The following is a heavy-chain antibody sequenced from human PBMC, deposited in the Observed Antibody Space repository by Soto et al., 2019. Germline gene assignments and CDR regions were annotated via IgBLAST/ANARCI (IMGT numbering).Heavy chain of an antibody. Sequence: PGGSLRLSCAASGFTFSSYAMSWVRQAPGRGLEWVSSISPSSSFLSYADSLKGRFTISRDNAKSSVNLQMNSLRAEDTAVYYCARVGTDYGSGSPYYSDYWGQGILVTVSS. J-gene: IGHJ4*02. V-gene: IGHV3-21*06. CDR3: ARVGTDYGSGSPYYSDY. CDR2: ISPSSSFL. D-gene: IGHD3-10*01. CDR1: GFTFSSYA.